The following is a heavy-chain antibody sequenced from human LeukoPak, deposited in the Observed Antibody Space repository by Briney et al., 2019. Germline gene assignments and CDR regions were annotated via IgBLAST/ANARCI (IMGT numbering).Heavy chain of an antibody. CDR1: GFSFSSYS. CDR3: ARAGSHYYGSGSGFYFGY. Sequence: PGGSLRLSCAASGFSFSSYSMNWVRQAPGKGLEWVSYIRSSSSTIYYADSVKGRFTISRDNAKNSLYLQMNSLRDEDTAVYYCARAGSHYYGSGSGFYFGYWGQGTLVHVSS. J-gene: IGHJ4*02. CDR2: IRSSSSTI. D-gene: IGHD3-10*01. V-gene: IGHV3-48*02.